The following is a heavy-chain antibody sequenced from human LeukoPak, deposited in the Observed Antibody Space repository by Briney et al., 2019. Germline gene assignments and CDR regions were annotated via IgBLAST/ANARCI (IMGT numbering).Heavy chain of an antibody. D-gene: IGHD3-3*01. CDR3: ARGSPGGITIFGALGY. CDR2: FDPKGGER. J-gene: IGHJ4*02. CDR1: GDTLTELS. V-gene: IGHV1-24*01. Sequence: GASVKVSCKVSGDTLTELSMHWVRQAPGKGLEWMGGFDPKGGERVYAQNFQGRFTMTEDTSSGTAYMELNSLRSEDTAVYYCARGSPGGITIFGALGYWGQGTLVTVSS.